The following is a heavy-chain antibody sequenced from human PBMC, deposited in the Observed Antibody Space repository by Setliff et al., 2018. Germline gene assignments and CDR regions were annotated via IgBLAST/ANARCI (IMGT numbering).Heavy chain of an antibody. CDR1: GYRFSSHW. V-gene: IGHV5-51*01. CDR2: IYPGDSDT. CDR3: ASSSGSSSNDAFDI. Sequence: GGSLKISCKGSGYRFSSHWIGWVRQMPGKGLEWMGIIYPGDSDTRYSPSFQGQVTISADKSISTAYLQWSSLKASDTAMYYCASSSGSSSNDAFDIWGQGTTVTVSS. D-gene: IGHD1-26*01. J-gene: IGHJ3*02.